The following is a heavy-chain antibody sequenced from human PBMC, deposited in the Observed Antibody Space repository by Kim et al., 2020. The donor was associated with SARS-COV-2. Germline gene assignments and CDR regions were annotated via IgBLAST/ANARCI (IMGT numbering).Heavy chain of an antibody. CDR2: IIPIFGTA. D-gene: IGHD2-2*02. CDR1: GGTFSSYA. V-gene: IGHV1-69*13. J-gene: IGHJ4*02. CDR3: ARDRTLGYCSSTNCYKLVGGFDY. Sequence: SVKVSCKASGGTFSSYAISWVRQAPGQGLEWMGGIIPIFGTANYAQKFQGRVTITADESTSTAYMELSSLRSEDTDVYYCARDRTLGYCSSTNCYKLVGGFDYWGKGTLVTVSS.